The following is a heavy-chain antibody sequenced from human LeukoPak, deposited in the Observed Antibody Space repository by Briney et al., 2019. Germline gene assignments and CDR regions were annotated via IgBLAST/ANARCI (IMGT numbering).Heavy chain of an antibody. D-gene: IGHD5-12*01. Sequence: SETLSLTCTVSGGSFSSSSYYWGWIRQPPGKGLEWIGSIYYSGTTYYNPSLKSRVTISGDTSKNQFSLKLSSVTAADTAVYYCARAMSAEWLRSSRYYFDYWGQGTLVTVSS. CDR2: IYYSGTT. CDR3: ARAMSAEWLRSSRYYFDY. CDR1: GGSFSSSSYY. V-gene: IGHV4-39*07. J-gene: IGHJ4*02.